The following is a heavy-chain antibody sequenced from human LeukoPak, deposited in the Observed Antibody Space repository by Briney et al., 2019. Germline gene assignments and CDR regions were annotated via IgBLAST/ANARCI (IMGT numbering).Heavy chain of an antibody. J-gene: IGHJ4*02. D-gene: IGHD3-22*01. CDR2: SSGGGGGT. Sequence: GGSLRLSCEASGFTFTGYAMSWVRQAPGKGLEWVSASSGGGGGTYYADSVKGRFTISRGNSKNTLYLQMNSLRAEDTAMYYCAKRGYYDSSGLRAPFDYWGQGTLVIVSS. CDR1: GFTFTGYA. V-gene: IGHV3-23*01. CDR3: AKRGYYDSSGLRAPFDY.